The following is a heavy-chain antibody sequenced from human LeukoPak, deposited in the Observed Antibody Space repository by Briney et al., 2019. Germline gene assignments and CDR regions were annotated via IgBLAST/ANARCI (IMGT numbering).Heavy chain of an antibody. CDR1: GFTSSDAW. D-gene: IGHD1-26*01. J-gene: IGHJ5*02. CDR3: TRVGTTWFHP. CDR2: IKSQTGGGTT. V-gene: IGHV3-15*01. Sequence: GGSLRLSCAASGFTSSDAWMSWVRQAPGKGLEWVGRIKSQTGGGTTDYAAPVKGRFSISRDDSKNTLYLQMNSLKTEDTAVYYCTRVGTTWFHPWGQGTLVTVSS.